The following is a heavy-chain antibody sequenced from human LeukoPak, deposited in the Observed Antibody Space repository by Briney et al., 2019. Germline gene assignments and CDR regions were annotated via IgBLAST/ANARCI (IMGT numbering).Heavy chain of an antibody. CDR1: GFTLSDAW. D-gene: IGHD5-12*01. Sequence: GGSLRLSCAASGFTLSDAWMYWVRQAPGKGLEWVGRIKREDGGGTTDYTAPVKGRFTISRDDSKNTLYLQMNSLNTEDTAVYYCARPHEDIVATSPLNRFDYWGQGTLVTVSS. J-gene: IGHJ4*02. CDR3: ARPHEDIVATSPLNRFDY. V-gene: IGHV3-15*01. CDR2: IKREDGGGTT.